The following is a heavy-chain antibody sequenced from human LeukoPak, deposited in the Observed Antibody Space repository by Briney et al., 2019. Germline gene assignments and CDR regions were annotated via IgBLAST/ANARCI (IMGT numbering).Heavy chain of an antibody. V-gene: IGHV4-4*02. CDR3: ARALQQLVHYYMDV. J-gene: IGHJ6*03. D-gene: IGHD6-13*01. CDR1: GGSISSSNW. Sequence: PSGTLSLTCAVSGGSISSSNWWSWVRQPPGEGLEWIGEIYHSGSTNYNPSLKSRVTISVDKSKNQFSLKLSSVTAADTAVYYCARALQQLVHYYMDVWGKGTTVTVSS. CDR2: IYHSGST.